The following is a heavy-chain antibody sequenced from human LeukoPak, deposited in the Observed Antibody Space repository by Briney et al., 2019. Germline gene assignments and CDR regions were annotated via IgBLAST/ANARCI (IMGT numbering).Heavy chain of an antibody. D-gene: IGHD3-10*01. Sequence: ASVKVSCKASGYTFTSYYMHWVRQAPGQGLEWMGIINPSGGSTSYAQKFQGRVTMTRDTSTSTVYMELSSLRSEDTAVYYCARVERITMVRGVITDYYGMDVWGQGTTVTVSS. J-gene: IGHJ6*02. CDR1: GYTFTSYY. CDR3: ARVERITMVRGVITDYYGMDV. CDR2: INPSGGST. V-gene: IGHV1-46*01.